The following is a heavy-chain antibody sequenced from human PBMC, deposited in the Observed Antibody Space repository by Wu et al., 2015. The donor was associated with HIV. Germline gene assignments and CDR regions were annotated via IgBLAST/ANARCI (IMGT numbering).Heavy chain of an antibody. CDR3: ARVYGGRGEAFDI. CDR1: GGTLSSYA. V-gene: IGHV1-69*12. Sequence: QVQLVQSGSEVKKPESSVKVSCKASGGTLSSYAINWVRQAPGQGLEWMGGIIPMVATTNYAQKFKGRVSITADESMNTAYMELSSLKSDDTAVYYCARVYGGRGEAFDIWGQGTMVIVSS. J-gene: IGHJ3*02. CDR2: IIPMVATT. D-gene: IGHD4-23*01.